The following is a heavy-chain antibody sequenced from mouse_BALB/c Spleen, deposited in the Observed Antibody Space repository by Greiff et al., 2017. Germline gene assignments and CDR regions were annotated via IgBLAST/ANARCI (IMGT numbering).Heavy chain of an antibody. CDR1: GYTFTSYY. Sequence: VQVVESGAELVKPGASVKLSCKASGYTFTSYYMYWVKQRPGQGLEWIGEINPSNGGTNFNEKFKSKATLTVDKSSSTAYMQLSSLTSEDSAVYYCTIRGFAYWGQGTLVTVSA. CDR3: TIRGFAY. CDR2: INPSNGGT. J-gene: IGHJ3*01. V-gene: IGHV1S16*01.